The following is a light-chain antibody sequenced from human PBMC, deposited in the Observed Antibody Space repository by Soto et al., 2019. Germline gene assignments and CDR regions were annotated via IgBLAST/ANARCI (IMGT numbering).Light chain of an antibody. J-gene: IGKJ5*01. CDR1: QSVSSY. CDR2: DAS. V-gene: IGKV3-11*01. Sequence: IVLPQSPSTLSLSPGERSTLSCMAIQSVSSYLAWYQQKPGQAPRLLIYDASNRATGIPARFSGSGSGTDFTLTISSLEPEDFAVYYCQQRSNWPPLITFCQGTRLQNK. CDR3: QQRSNWPPLIT.